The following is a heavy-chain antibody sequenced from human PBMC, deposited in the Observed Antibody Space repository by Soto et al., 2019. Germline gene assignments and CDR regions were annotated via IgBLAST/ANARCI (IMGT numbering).Heavy chain of an antibody. D-gene: IGHD1-26*01. CDR3: AKGLTREDYGMDV. CDR1: GFTFSSYA. J-gene: IGHJ6*02. CDR2: ISGSGGST. V-gene: IGHV3-23*01. Sequence: GGSLRLSCAASGFTFSSYAMSWVRQAPGKGLEWVSAISGSGGSTYYADSVKGRFTISRDNSKNTPYLQMNSLRAEDTAVYYCAKGLTREDYGMDVWGQGTTVTVSS.